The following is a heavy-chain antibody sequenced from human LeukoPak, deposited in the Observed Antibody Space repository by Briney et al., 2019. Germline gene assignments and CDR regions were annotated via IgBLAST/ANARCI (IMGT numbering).Heavy chain of an antibody. V-gene: IGHV4-39*01. CDR3: ARHFRRLWFDP. CDR1: GGSISSSSYY. CDR2: IYYSGST. J-gene: IGHJ5*02. Sequence: SETLSLTCTVSGGSISSSSYYWGWIRQPPGKGLEWIGSIYYSGSTYYNPSLKSRVTISVDTSKNQFSLKLSSVTAADTAVHYCARHFRRLWFDPWGQGTLVTVSS.